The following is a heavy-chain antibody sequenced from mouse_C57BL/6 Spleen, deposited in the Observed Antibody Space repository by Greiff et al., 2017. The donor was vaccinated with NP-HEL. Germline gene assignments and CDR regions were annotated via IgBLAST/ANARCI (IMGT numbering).Heavy chain of an antibody. V-gene: IGHV1-5*01. J-gene: IGHJ2*01. Sequence: VQRQQSGTVLARPGASVKMYFTRSFSPFPLSFLPFFPHIPLQGLEWIGAIYPGNSDTSYNQKFKGKAKLTAVTSASTAYMELSSLTNEDSAVYYCTRPSYYGSSYYFDYWGQGTTLTVSS. CDR1: FSPFPLSF. D-gene: IGHD1-1*01. CDR3: TRPSYYGSSYYFDY. CDR2: IYPGNSDT.